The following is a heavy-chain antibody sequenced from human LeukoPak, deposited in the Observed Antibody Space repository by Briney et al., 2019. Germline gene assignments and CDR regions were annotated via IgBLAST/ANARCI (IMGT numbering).Heavy chain of an antibody. Sequence: SETLSLTCIVSGGSISSTNYYWGWLRQSPGKGLEWIGTVYFSGSTYYNPSLQSRITISVDTSKRQFSLEMNSVTAADTAVYYCARQLEGKVVISLDGFDVWGQGTMVTVSS. CDR1: GGSISSTNYY. CDR2: VYFSGST. D-gene: IGHD1-1*01. V-gene: IGHV4-39*01. J-gene: IGHJ3*01. CDR3: ARQLEGKVVISLDGFDV.